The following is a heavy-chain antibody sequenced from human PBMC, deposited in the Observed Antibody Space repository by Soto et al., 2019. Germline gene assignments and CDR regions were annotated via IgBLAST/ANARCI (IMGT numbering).Heavy chain of an antibody. CDR1: GGSISSYY. J-gene: IGHJ4*02. D-gene: IGHD5-18*01. CDR2: IYYSGST. CDR3: ARVPIQLWLEGEYYFDY. Sequence: SETLSLTCTVSGGSISSYYWSWIRQPPGKGLEWIGYIYYSGSTNYNPSLKSRVTISVDTSKNQFSLKLSSVTAADTAVYYCARVPIQLWLEGEYYFDYWGQGTLVTVSS. V-gene: IGHV4-59*01.